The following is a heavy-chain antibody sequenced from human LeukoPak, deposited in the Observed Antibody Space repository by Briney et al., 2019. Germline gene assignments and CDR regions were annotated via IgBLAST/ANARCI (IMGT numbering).Heavy chain of an antibody. V-gene: IGHV4-61*02. CDR3: ARAEQRPTSNWFDP. J-gene: IGHJ5*02. Sequence: SQTLSLTCTVSGGSISSGSYYWSWIRQPAGKGLEWIGRIYTSGSTNYNPSLKSRVTISVDTSKNQFSLKLSCVTAADTAVYYCARAEQRPTSNWFDPWGQGTLVTVPS. CDR1: GGSISSGSYY. D-gene: IGHD6-25*01. CDR2: IYTSGST.